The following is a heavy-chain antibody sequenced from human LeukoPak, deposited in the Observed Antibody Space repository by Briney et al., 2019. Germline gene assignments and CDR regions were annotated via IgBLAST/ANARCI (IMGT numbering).Heavy chain of an antibody. Sequence: GGSLRLSCAASGFTFSSYWMSWVRQAPGKGLEWVANIKQDGSEKYYVDSVKGRFTISRDNAKNSLYLQMNSLRAEDTAVYYCARDITIFGVVGGYLDYWGQGTLVTVSS. CDR2: IKQDGSEK. J-gene: IGHJ4*02. D-gene: IGHD3-3*01. CDR1: GFTFSSYW. CDR3: ARDITIFGVVGGYLDY. V-gene: IGHV3-7*01.